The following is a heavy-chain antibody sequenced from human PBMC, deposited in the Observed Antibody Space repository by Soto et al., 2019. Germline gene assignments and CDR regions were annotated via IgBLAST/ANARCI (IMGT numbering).Heavy chain of an antibody. J-gene: IGHJ6*02. D-gene: IGHD6-13*01. CDR3: AKDVSSSSWYYYYGMDV. CDR2: ISWDGGSI. CDR1: GFTFDDYA. Sequence: GGSLRLSCAASGFTFDDYAMHWVRQAPGKGLEWVSLISWDGGSIYYADSVKGRFTISRDNSKNSLYLQMNSLRAEDTALYYCAKDVSSSSWYYYYGMDVWGQGTTVTVSS. V-gene: IGHV3-43D*04.